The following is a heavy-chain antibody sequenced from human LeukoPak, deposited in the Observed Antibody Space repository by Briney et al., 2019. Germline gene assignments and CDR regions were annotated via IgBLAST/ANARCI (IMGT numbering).Heavy chain of an antibody. Sequence: PGGSLRLPCAASGFAFRDAWISWVRQSPGRGLEWVGRIKSKVNGGTRDYAAPVKGRFTFSRDDAKKTVYLQMNSLETGDTAVYYCVTDLEYYSYGYHHWGQGTLVTVSS. J-gene: IGHJ5*02. CDR2: IKSKVNGGTR. V-gene: IGHV3-15*01. CDR3: VTDLEYYSYGYHH. D-gene: IGHD3-22*01. CDR1: GFAFRDAW.